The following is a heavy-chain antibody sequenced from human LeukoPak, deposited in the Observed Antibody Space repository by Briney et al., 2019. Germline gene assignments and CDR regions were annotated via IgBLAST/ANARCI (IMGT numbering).Heavy chain of an antibody. CDR1: GGSFSGYY. CDR3: ARGINTYSPRSWFDP. CDR2: IYYSGSI. D-gene: IGHD3-16*01. Sequence: SETLSLTCAVYGGSFSGYYWSWIRQPPGKGLEWIGYIYYSGSINYNPSLKSRVTISVDTSKNQFSLKLTSVTAADTAVYFCARGINTYSPRSWFDPWGQGTLVTVSS. V-gene: IGHV4-59*01. J-gene: IGHJ5*02.